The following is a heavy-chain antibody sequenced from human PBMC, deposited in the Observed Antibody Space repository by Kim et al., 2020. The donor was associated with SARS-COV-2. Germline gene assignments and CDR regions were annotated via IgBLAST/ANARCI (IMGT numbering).Heavy chain of an antibody. J-gene: IGHJ4*02. CDR3: ARGTTGGPYYFDY. Sequence: SETLSLTCTVSGGSVSSGSYYWSWIRQPPGKGLEWIGYIYYSGSTNYKPSLKSRVTISVDTSKNQFSLKLSSVTAADTAVYYCARGTTGGPYYFDYWGQGTLDTVSS. CDR1: GGSVSSGSYY. D-gene: IGHD1-7*01. CDR2: IYYSGST. V-gene: IGHV4-61*01.